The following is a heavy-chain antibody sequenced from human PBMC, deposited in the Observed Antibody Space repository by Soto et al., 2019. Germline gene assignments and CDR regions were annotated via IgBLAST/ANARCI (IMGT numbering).Heavy chain of an antibody. J-gene: IGHJ5*02. CDR1: GAYVSSGTYY. Sequence: SETLSLTCTVSGAYVSSGTYYWSCIRQTPGKGLEWIGDIYFSGSTKYNPSLQSRVTISVDTSNNQFSLKLSSVTAADTAVYFCSRGPPRVHWFDPWGQGTLVTVSS. V-gene: IGHV4-61*01. CDR3: SRGPPRVHWFDP. CDR2: IYFSGST.